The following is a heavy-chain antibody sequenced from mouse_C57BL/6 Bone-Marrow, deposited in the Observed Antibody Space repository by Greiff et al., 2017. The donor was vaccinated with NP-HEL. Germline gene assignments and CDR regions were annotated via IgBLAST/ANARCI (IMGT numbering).Heavy chain of an antibody. J-gene: IGHJ2*01. CDR3: ARLDYYCSGNDY. D-gene: IGHD1-1*01. V-gene: IGHV7-3*01. CDR1: GFTFTDYY. Sequence: DVQLQESGGGLVQPGGSLSLSCAASGFTFTDYYMSWVRQPPGKALEWLGFIRNNANGYTTEYSASVKGRFTISRDNSKSILYLQMNALRAEDSATYYCARLDYYCSGNDYWGQGTTLTVSS. CDR2: IRNNANGYTT.